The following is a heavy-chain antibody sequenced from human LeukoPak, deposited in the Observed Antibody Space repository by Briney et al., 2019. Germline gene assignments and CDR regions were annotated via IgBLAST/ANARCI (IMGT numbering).Heavy chain of an antibody. CDR2: INIDGSAT. J-gene: IGHJ4*02. Sequence: GGSLRLSCAASGFTFSSYAMSWVRQAPGKGLVWVSLINIDGSATSDADSVKGRFTISRDNAKNTLYLQMNSLRAEDTAVYYCARSSRNEYYFDYWGQGTLVTVSS. CDR3: ARSSRNEYYFDY. V-gene: IGHV3-74*01. CDR1: GFTFSSYA.